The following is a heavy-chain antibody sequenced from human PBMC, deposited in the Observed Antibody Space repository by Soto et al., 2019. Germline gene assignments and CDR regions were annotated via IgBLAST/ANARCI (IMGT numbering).Heavy chain of an antibody. Sequence: PSETLSLTCTVSGGSISSGGYYWSWIRQHPGKGLEWIGYIYYSGSTYYNPSLKSRVTISVDTSKNQFSLKLSSVTAADTAVYYCARGHSSSWSTYYYYGMDVWGQGTTVTVSS. J-gene: IGHJ6*02. V-gene: IGHV4-31*03. D-gene: IGHD6-13*01. CDR1: GGSISSGGYY. CDR3: ARGHSSSWSTYYYYGMDV. CDR2: IYYSGST.